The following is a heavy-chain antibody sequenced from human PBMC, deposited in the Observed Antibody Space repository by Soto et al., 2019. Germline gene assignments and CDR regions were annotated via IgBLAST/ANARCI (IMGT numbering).Heavy chain of an antibody. Sequence: QVQLVQSGAEVKKPGSSVKVSCKASGGTFSSYTISWVRQAPGQGLEWMGRIIPISGIANHAQKFQGRVTLTADKSTRTAYMELNSLKSEYTTVYYAANPPRYWGQGTLVTVSS. J-gene: IGHJ4*02. CDR3: ANPPRY. CDR2: IIPISGIA. CDR1: GGTFSSYT. V-gene: IGHV1-69*02.